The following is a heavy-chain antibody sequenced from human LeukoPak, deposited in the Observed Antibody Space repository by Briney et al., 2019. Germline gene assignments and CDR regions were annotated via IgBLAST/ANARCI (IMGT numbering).Heavy chain of an antibody. CDR1: GFTVSSNY. D-gene: IGHD3-22*01. Sequence: GGSLRLSCAASGFTVSSNYMSWVRQAPGKGLEWVSAISGSGGSTYYADSVKGRFTISRDNSKNTLYLQMNSLRAEDTAVYYCAKVGVGAGTRGYDSSGYYLYYFDYWGQGTLVTVSS. CDR2: ISGSGGST. CDR3: AKVGVGAGTRGYDSSGYYLYYFDY. V-gene: IGHV3-23*01. J-gene: IGHJ4*02.